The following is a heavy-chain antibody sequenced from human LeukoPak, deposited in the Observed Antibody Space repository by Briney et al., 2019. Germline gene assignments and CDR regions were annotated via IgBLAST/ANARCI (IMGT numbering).Heavy chain of an antibody. D-gene: IGHD4-17*01. CDR2: MNPNSGNT. CDR1: GYTFTNYG. V-gene: IGHV1-8*01. CDR3: ARGTTVTTDYYFDY. Sequence: EASVKVSCKTSGYTFTNYGINWVRQATGQGLEWMGWMNPNSGNTGYAQKFQGRVTMTRDTSTSTAYMGLSSLRSEDTAVYYCARGTTVTTDYYFDYWGQGTLVTVSS. J-gene: IGHJ4*02.